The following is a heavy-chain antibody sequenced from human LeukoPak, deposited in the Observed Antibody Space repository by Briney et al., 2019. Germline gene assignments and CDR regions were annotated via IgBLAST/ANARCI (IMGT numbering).Heavy chain of an antibody. CDR2: IYYSGST. J-gene: IGHJ4*02. V-gene: IGHV4-39*01. Sequence: PSETLSLTCTVSGGSISSSSYYWGWIRQPPGKGLEWIGSIYYSGSTYYNPSLKSRVTISVDTSKNQFSLKLSSVTAADTAVYYCARQRHGDYDYWGQGTLVTVSS. CDR1: GGSISSSSYY. CDR3: ARQRHGDYDY. D-gene: IGHD4-17*01.